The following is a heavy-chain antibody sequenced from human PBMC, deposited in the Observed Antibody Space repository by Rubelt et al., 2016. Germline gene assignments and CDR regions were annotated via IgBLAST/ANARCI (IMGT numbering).Heavy chain of an antibody. CDR1: GYSFSSYW. CDR3: ARQTYSSSWLTTCDI. V-gene: IGHV5-10-1*01. CDR2: IDPSDSYT. D-gene: IGHD6-13*01. Sequence: PGESLKISCKGSGYSFSSYWISWVRQMPGKGLEWMGRIDPSDSYTNYSPSFQGHVSISADKSISTASLQWSSLKASDTAMYYCARQTYSSSWLTTCDIWGQGTMVTVSA. J-gene: IGHJ3*02.